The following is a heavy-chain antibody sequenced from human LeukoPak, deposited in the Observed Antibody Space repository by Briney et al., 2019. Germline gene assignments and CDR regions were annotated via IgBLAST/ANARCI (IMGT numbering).Heavy chain of an antibody. CDR1: GFSFSYFA. CDR2: ISYDGSKK. Sequence: GGSLRLSCAASGFSFSYFAMHWVRQAPGKGLEWVALISYDGSKKDYADSVKGRFTISRDNSKNTLYLQMNSLRAEDTAVYYCARDLGTAMVQRWGQGTLVTVSS. V-gene: IGHV3-30*07. J-gene: IGHJ4*02. D-gene: IGHD5-18*01. CDR3: ARDLGTAMVQR.